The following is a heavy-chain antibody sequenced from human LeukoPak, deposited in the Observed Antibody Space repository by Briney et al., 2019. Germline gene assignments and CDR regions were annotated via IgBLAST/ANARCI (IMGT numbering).Heavy chain of an antibody. D-gene: IGHD2-2*02. Sequence: ASVKFSCKASGYTFTGYYMHWVRQAPGQGLEWMRWMNPNSGNTGYAQKFQGRVTMTRNTSISTAYMELSSLRSEDTAVYYCARGRPIANCSSTSCYTGRWFDPWGQGTLVTVSS. CDR2: MNPNSGNT. CDR3: ARGRPIANCSSTSCYTGRWFDP. CDR1: GYTFTGYY. V-gene: IGHV1-8*02. J-gene: IGHJ5*02.